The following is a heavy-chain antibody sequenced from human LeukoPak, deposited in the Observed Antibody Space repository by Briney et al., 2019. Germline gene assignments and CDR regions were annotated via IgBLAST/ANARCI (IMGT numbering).Heavy chain of an antibody. CDR1: GFTFNTYG. CDR2: IGPDGGTT. J-gene: IGHJ4*02. D-gene: IGHD6-13*01. CDR3: ARGAQLTDY. Sequence: GGSLRLFCAAPGFTFNTYGMHWVRQAPGKGLEYVSGIGPDGGTTYYANSVKGRFTISRDNSKNMVYLQMGSLRADDMAVYYCARGAQLTDYWGQGTLVTVSS. V-gene: IGHV3-64*01.